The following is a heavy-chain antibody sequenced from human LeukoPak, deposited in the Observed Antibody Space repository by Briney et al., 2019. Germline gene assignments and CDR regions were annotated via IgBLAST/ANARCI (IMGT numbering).Heavy chain of an antibody. Sequence: PGRSLRLSCAASGFTFSSYGMHWVRQAPGKGLEWVAVIWYDGSNKYYADSVKGRFTISRDNSKNTLHLQMNSLRAEDTAVYYCAKDLHYDSSGYSDYWGQGTLVTVSS. CDR1: GFTFSSYG. CDR2: IWYDGSNK. V-gene: IGHV3-33*06. CDR3: AKDLHYDSSGYSDY. D-gene: IGHD3-22*01. J-gene: IGHJ4*02.